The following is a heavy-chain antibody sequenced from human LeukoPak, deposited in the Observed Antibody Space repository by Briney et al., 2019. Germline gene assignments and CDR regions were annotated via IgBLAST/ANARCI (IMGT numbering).Heavy chain of an antibody. Sequence: ASVKVSCKASGGTFSSYAISWVRQAPGQGLEWMGGIIPIFGTANYAQKFQGRVTITADKSTSTAYMELSSLRSEDTAVYCCARERRVVVAPRSYDNYGMDVWGKGTTVTVSS. CDR2: IIPIFGTA. J-gene: IGHJ6*04. CDR1: GGTFSSYA. V-gene: IGHV1-69*06. D-gene: IGHD2-15*01. CDR3: ARERRVVVAPRSYDNYGMDV.